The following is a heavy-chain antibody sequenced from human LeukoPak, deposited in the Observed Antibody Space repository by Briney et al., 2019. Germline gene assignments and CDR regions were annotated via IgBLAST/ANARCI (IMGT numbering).Heavy chain of an antibody. D-gene: IGHD3-10*01. CDR2: MFYSGST. V-gene: IGHV4-59*12. CDR1: GASISGYF. Sequence: SETLSLTCTVSGASISGYFWSWVRQPPGKGLEWIGSMFYSGSTNYNPSLKSRVTISMDTSKNQFSLNLSSVTAADTAVYYCTRDSQLEWFYSWGQGTLVTVSS. CDR3: TRDSQLEWFYS. J-gene: IGHJ5*01.